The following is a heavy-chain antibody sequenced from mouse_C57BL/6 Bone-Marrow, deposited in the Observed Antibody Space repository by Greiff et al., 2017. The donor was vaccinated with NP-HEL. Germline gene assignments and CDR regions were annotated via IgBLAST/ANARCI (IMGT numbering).Heavy chain of an antibody. Sequence: DVMLVESGGDLVKPGGSLKLSCAASGFTFSSYGMSWVRQTPDKRLEWVATISSGGSYTYYPDSVKGRFTISRDNAKNTLYLQMSSLKSEDTAMYYCTRPSEGSSHWYFDVWGTGTTVTVSS. V-gene: IGHV5-6*02. CDR1: GFTFSSYG. CDR3: TRPSEGSSHWYFDV. D-gene: IGHD6-1*01. J-gene: IGHJ1*03. CDR2: ISSGGSYT.